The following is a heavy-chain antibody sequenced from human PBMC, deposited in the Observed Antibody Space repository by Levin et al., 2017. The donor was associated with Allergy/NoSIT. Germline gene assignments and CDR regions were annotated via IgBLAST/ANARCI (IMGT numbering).Heavy chain of an antibody. CDR1: GGSFSGYY. Sequence: SETLSLTCAVYGGSFSGYYWSWIRQPPGKGLEWIGEINHSGSTNYNPSLKSRVTISVDTSKNQFSLKLSSVTAADTAVYYCARACLMTKRPSDIWGQGTMVTVSS. D-gene: IGHD4-11*01. CDR3: ARACLMTKRPSDI. V-gene: IGHV4-34*01. J-gene: IGHJ3*02. CDR2: INHSGST.